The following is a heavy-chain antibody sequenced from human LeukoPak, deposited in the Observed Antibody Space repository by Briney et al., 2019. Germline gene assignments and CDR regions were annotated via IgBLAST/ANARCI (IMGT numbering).Heavy chain of an antibody. CDR3: ARQTGTTGY. CDR2: IYYSGST. CDR1: GGSISSYY. J-gene: IGHJ4*02. D-gene: IGHD1-7*01. Sequence: SETLSLTCTVSGGSISSYYWSWIRQPPGKGLEWIGYIYYSGSTYYNPSLKSRVTISVDTSKNQFSLKLSSVTAADTAVYYCARQTGTTGYWGQGTLVTVSS. V-gene: IGHV4-59*08.